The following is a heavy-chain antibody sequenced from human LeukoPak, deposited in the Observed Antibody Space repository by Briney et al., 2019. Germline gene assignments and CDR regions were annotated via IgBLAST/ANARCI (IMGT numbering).Heavy chain of an antibody. CDR3: ARDGSFVGYYGSGSYLGDY. CDR1: GYTFTSYG. J-gene: IGHJ4*02. D-gene: IGHD3-10*01. CDR2: ISAYNGNT. V-gene: IGHV1-18*01. Sequence: GASVKVSCKASGYTFTSYGISWVRQAPGQGLEWMGWISAYNGNTNYAQKLQGRVTMTTDTSTSTAYMELRSLRSDDTAVYYCARDGSFVGYYGSGSYLGDYWGQGTLVTVSS.